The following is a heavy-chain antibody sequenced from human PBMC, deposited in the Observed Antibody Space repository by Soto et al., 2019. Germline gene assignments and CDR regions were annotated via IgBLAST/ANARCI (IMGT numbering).Heavy chain of an antibody. CDR2: TNSDGSST. Sequence: GGSLRLSCAASGFTFSSYWMHWVRQAPGKGLVWVSRTNSDGSSTSYADSVKGRFTISRDNAKNTLYLQMNSLRAEDTAVYYCARLFNEYSSSWHYFDYWGQGTLVTVSS. J-gene: IGHJ4*02. V-gene: IGHV3-74*01. CDR1: GFTFSSYW. CDR3: ARLFNEYSSSWHYFDY. D-gene: IGHD6-13*01.